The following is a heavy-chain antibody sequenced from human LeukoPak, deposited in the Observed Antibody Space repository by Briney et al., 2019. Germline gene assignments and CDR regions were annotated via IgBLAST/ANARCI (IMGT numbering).Heavy chain of an antibody. V-gene: IGHV4-39*01. Sequence: SEPLSLTCNVSGGSITSSGHFWVWIRQPPGKGLEWIGAVFYTGNTYYNPSLKSRVTISVDTSKNQLTLKLNSVTAADTAVYYCARAPNFEELVSWGQGALVIVSS. J-gene: IGHJ5*01. CDR3: ARAPNFEELVS. CDR1: GGSITSSGHF. CDR2: VFYTGNT.